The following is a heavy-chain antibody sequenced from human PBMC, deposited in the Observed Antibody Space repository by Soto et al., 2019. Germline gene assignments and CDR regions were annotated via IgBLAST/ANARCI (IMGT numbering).Heavy chain of an antibody. CDR3: ARHSPDFDWLSQFDY. Sequence: SETLSLTCTVSGGSISSYYWSWIRQPPGKGLEWIGYIYYSGSTNYNPSLKSRVTISVDTSKNQFSLKLSSVTAADTAVYYCARHSPDFDWLSQFDYWGQGTLVTFSS. CDR1: GGSISSYY. V-gene: IGHV4-59*01. J-gene: IGHJ4*02. D-gene: IGHD3-9*01. CDR2: IYYSGST.